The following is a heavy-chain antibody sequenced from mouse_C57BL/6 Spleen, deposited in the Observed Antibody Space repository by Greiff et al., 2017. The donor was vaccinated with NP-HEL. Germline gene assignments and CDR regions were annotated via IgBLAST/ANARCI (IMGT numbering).Heavy chain of an antibody. CDR1: GFTFSDYG. CDR3: AGSSHYAMDY. J-gene: IGHJ4*01. D-gene: IGHD1-1*01. Sequence: EVQLVESGGGLVKPGGSLKLSCAASGFTFSDYGMHWVRQAPEKGLEWVAYISSGSSTIYYADTVKGRFTISRDNAKNTLFLQMTSLRSEDTAMYYCAGSSHYAMDYWGQGTSVTVSS. V-gene: IGHV5-17*01. CDR2: ISSGSSTI.